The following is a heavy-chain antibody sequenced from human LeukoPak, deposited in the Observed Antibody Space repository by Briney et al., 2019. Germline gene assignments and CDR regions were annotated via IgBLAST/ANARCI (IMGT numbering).Heavy chain of an antibody. Sequence: SETLSLTCTVTGTSITSSYWSWIRQPPGKGLEHIGYIYYTGVTNYSPSLKSRVTMSLDTSKNQFSLRLTSVTAADTAIYYCARTARLPNSWGQGTLVTVSS. CDR2: IYYTGVT. CDR1: GTSITSSY. V-gene: IGHV4-59*01. J-gene: IGHJ4*02. CDR3: ARTARLPNS. D-gene: IGHD6-25*01.